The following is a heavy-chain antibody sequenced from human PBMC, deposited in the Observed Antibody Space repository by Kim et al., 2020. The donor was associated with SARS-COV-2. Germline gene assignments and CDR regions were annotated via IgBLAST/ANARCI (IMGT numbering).Heavy chain of an antibody. CDR2: IWYDGSNK. V-gene: IGHV3-33*01. D-gene: IGHD3-10*01. CDR1: GFTFSSYG. CDR3: ARGPRYYYGSGSAFNYYGMDV. Sequence: GGSLRLSCAASGFTFSSYGMHWVRQAPGKGLEWVAVIWYDGSNKYYADSVKGRFTISRDNSKNTLYLQMNSLRAEDTAVYYCARGPRYYYGSGSAFNYYGMDVWGQGTTVTVSS. J-gene: IGHJ6*02.